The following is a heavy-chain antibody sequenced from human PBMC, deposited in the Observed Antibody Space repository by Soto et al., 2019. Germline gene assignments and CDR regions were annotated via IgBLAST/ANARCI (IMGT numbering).Heavy chain of an antibody. D-gene: IGHD6-6*01. CDR2: IWFDGNNK. J-gene: IGHJ4*02. Sequence: GGSLRLSCAASGFTFSSYGMHWVRQAPGKGLEWVAVIWFDGNNKYYADSLKGRFTISRDNSKNTLYLQMNSLRAEDTAVYYCARDSRSIAVRELDYWGQGTLVTVSS. CDR1: GFTFSSYG. V-gene: IGHV3-33*01. CDR3: ARDSRSIAVRELDY.